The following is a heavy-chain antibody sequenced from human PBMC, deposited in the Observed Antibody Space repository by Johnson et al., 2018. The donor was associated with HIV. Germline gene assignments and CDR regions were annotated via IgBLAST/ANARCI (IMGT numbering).Heavy chain of an antibody. CDR3: ANSLLLDAFNI. CDR1: GFTFSSYW. Sequence: VQLVESGGGLVQPGGSLRLSCAASGFTFSSYWMSWVRQAPGKGLEWVANIKQDGREKYYAHSVKGRFTISRDNSKTTLYLQMNSLRDEDPAVYYCANSLLLDAFNIWGQGTMVTVSS. J-gene: IGHJ3*02. V-gene: IGHV3-7*03. D-gene: IGHD2-15*01. CDR2: IKQDGREK.